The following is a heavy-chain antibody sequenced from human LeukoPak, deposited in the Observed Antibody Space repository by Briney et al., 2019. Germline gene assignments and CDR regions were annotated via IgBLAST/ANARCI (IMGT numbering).Heavy chain of an antibody. J-gene: IGHJ4*02. CDR3: AKLNRWAGYEVDY. D-gene: IGHD5-12*01. CDR2: IRYDGSNK. Sequence: GGSLRLSCAASGFTFSSYGMRWVRQAPGKGLEWVAFIRYDGSNKYYADSVKGRFTISRDNSKNTLYLQMNSLRAEDTAVYYCAKLNRWAGYEVDYWGQGTLVTVSS. V-gene: IGHV3-30*02. CDR1: GFTFSSYG.